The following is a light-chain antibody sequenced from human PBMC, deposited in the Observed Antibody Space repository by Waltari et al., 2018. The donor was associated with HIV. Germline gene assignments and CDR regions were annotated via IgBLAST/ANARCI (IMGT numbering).Light chain of an antibody. V-gene: IGKV3-11*01. Sequence: DTVLTQYPATLSSSPGERATLSCRASQSVSNHLAWYQQKPGPAPRLLIYDASNRATGVPARFSGSQSGTDFTLTISSLDPEDFAVYYCQQRSNWPPEFTFGPGTKVDIK. CDR1: QSVSNH. CDR2: DAS. CDR3: QQRSNWPPEFT. J-gene: IGKJ3*01.